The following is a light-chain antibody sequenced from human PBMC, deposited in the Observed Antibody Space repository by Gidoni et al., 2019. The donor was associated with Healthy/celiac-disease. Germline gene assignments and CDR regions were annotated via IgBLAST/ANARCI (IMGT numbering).Light chain of an antibody. V-gene: IGKV3-15*01. J-gene: IGKJ2*01. CDR3: QQYNNWTRT. Sequence: VMTQSPATLSVSPGERATLSCRASQSVSSNLAWYQQKPGQAPRLLIYGASTRATGIPARFSGSGSGTEFTLTISSLQSEDFAVYYCQQYNNWTRTFGQGTKLEIK. CDR1: QSVSSN. CDR2: GAS.